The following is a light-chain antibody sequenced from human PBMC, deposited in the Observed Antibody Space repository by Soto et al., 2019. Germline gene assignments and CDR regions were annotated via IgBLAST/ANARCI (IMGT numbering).Light chain of an antibody. CDR2: EGS. Sequence: QSALTQPASVSGSPGQSITISCTATSSDSGIYDLVSWYQQHPGKAPKVIIFEGSKRPSWVSNRFSGSTSGNTASLTISGLQAEDEADYHCCSYAGNRTFVFGGGTKLTVL. CDR1: SSDSGIYDL. V-gene: IGLV2-23*03. CDR3: CSYAGNRTFV. J-gene: IGLJ2*01.